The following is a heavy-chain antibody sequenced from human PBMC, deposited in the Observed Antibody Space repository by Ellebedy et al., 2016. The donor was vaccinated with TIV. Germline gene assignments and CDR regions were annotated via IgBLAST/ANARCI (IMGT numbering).Heavy chain of an antibody. D-gene: IGHD3-22*01. CDR2: IYDSGTT. CDR1: GGSIKGYY. J-gene: IGHJ4*02. Sequence: SETLSLTXSVSGGSIKGYYWSWIRQPPGKGLEWIGYIYDSGTTNYNPSLKSRVTISVDTSKNQFSLKLSSVTAADTAVYYCARGVSGYYYFDYWGQGTLVTVSS. CDR3: ARGVSGYYYFDY. V-gene: IGHV4-59*01.